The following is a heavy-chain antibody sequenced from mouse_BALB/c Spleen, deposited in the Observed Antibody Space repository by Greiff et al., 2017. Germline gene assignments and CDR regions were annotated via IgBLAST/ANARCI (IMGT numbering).Heavy chain of an antibody. Sequence: EVKLLESGPGLVKPSQSLSLTCSVTGYSITSGYYWNWIRQFPGNKLEWMGYISYDGSNNYNPSLKNRISITRDTSKNQFFLKLNSVTTEDTATYYCARGGYRSYYAMDYWGQGTSVTVSS. D-gene: IGHD2-14*01. V-gene: IGHV3-6*02. CDR2: ISYDGSN. CDR1: GYSITSGYY. CDR3: ARGGYRSYYAMDY. J-gene: IGHJ4*01.